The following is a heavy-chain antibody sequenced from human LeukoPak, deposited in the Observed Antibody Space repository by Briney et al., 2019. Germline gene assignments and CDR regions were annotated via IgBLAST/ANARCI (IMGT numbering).Heavy chain of an antibody. Sequence: GGSLRLSCAASGFTFSDYYMTWFRQAPGKGLEWISYISSSGSTIYADSVKGRFTISRDNAENSLYLQMSSLRAEDTAVYYCARDSPITGSFYYYMDVWGKGTTVTVSS. CDR2: ISSSGSTI. CDR1: GFTFSDYY. D-gene: IGHD1-20*01. CDR3: ARDSPITGSFYYYMDV. J-gene: IGHJ6*03. V-gene: IGHV3-11*04.